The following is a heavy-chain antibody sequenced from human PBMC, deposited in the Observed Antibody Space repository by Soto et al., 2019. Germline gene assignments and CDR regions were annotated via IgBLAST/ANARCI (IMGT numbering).Heavy chain of an antibody. CDR1: GDSYSISTYS. J-gene: IGHJ5*02. CDR3: AGMPYTSGLRFDP. Sequence: SETLSLTCNMSGDSYSISTYSWSWIRQPPGKALQWIGFIYQSGVTSYNPSLASRVSISLDRSNNQCSLKLKSVTASDTAVYFCAGMPYTSGLRFDPWGPGTLVTVSS. D-gene: IGHD6-19*01. CDR2: IYQSGVT. V-gene: IGHV4-30-2*01.